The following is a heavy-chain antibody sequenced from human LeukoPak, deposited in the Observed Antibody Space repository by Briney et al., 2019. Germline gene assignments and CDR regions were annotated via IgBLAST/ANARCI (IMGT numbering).Heavy chain of an antibody. Sequence: GGSLRLSCAASGFTFSRYAMSWVRQALGKGLEWVSGISASGESTYYADSVKGRLTISRDNSKNTLYLLMNSLRAEDTAVYYCAKWTGCSSGSCRDALGVWGQGTTVTVSS. D-gene: IGHD3-22*01. V-gene: IGHV3-23*01. CDR3: AKWTGCSSGSCRDALGV. CDR1: GFTFSRYA. J-gene: IGHJ6*02. CDR2: ISASGEST.